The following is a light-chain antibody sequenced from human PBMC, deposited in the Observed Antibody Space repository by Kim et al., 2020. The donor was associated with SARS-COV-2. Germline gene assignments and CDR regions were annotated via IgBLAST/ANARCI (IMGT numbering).Light chain of an antibody. Sequence: QSALTQPRSVSGSPGQSVTISCTGTSSEVGGDNHVSWYQQHLGKAPKLIIYDVSKWPSGVPDRFSGSKSANTASLTISGLQAEDEADYYCCSFAGSYTWVFGGGTTLTVL. V-gene: IGLV2-11*01. J-gene: IGLJ3*02. CDR3: CSFAGSYTWV. CDR2: DVS. CDR1: SSEVGGDNH.